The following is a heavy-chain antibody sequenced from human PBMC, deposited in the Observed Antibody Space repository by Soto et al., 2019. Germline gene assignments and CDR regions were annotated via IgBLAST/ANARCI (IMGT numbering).Heavy chain of an antibody. Sequence: QVQLVQSGAEVRKPGASVKVSCKASGYTFTHFDINWVRQAPGHGPEWMGWMNPDSGKTAYAEKFRGRVTMNRNTSMSIAYMELTSLTSEDTAVYYCARAPDYGDFGRWFDAWGQGTQVIVSS. CDR3: ARAPDYGDFGRWFDA. CDR2: MNPDSGKT. CDR1: GYTFTHFD. V-gene: IGHV1-8*01. J-gene: IGHJ5*02. D-gene: IGHD4-17*01.